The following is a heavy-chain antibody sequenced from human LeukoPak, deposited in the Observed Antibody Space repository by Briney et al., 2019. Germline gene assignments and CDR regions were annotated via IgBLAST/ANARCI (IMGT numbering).Heavy chain of an antibody. Sequence: ASVKVSCKASGYTFTSYDINWVRQATGQGLEWMGIINPSGGSTSYAQKFQGRVTMTRDMSTSTVYMELSSLRSEDTAVYYCARDNSDYDFWSGYWGLFDYWGQGTLVTVSS. J-gene: IGHJ4*02. V-gene: IGHV1-46*01. D-gene: IGHD3-3*01. CDR2: INPSGGST. CDR3: ARDNSDYDFWSGYWGLFDY. CDR1: GYTFTSYD.